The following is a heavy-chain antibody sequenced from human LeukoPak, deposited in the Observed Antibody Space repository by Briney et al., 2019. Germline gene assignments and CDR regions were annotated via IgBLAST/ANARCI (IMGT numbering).Heavy chain of an antibody. V-gene: IGHV3-7*03. CDR2: IKQDGREK. J-gene: IGHJ4*02. CDR3: ASHDYGDYASFDY. Sequence: PGGSLRLSCAASGFSFTTYWMSWVRQAPGKGLEWVANIKQDGREKYYVDSVKGRFTISRDNAKSSLYLQMNTLRAEDTAVYYCASHDYGDYASFDYWGQGTLVTVSS. D-gene: IGHD4-17*01. CDR1: GFSFTTYW.